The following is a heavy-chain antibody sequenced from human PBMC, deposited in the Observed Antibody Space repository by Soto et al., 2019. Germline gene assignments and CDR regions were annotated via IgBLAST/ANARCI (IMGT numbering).Heavy chain of an antibody. Sequence: ASVKVSCKASGYTFTSYGISWVRQAPGQGLEWMGWISAYNGNTNYAQKLQGRVTMTTDTSTSTAYMELRSLRSDDTAVYYCARATCGGSCYYNWFDPWGQGTLVTVPS. V-gene: IGHV1-18*01. CDR3: ARATCGGSCYYNWFDP. CDR2: ISAYNGNT. D-gene: IGHD2-15*01. J-gene: IGHJ5*02. CDR1: GYTFTSYG.